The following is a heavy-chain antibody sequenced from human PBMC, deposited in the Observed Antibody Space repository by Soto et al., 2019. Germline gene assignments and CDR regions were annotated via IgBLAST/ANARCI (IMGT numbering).Heavy chain of an antibody. CDR3: AREAGYSSSWYPRDAFDI. CDR1: GFTFSSYW. J-gene: IGHJ3*02. CDR2: IKQDGSEK. Sequence: GGSLRLSSAASGFTFSSYWMSWVRQAPGKGLEWVANIKQDGSEKYYVDSVKGRFTISRDNAKNSLYLQMNSLRAEDRAVYYCAREAGYSSSWYPRDAFDIWGQGTMVTVSS. V-gene: IGHV3-7*03. D-gene: IGHD6-13*01.